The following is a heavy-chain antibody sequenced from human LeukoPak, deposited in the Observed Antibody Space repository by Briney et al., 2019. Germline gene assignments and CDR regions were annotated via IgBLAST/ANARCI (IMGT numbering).Heavy chain of an antibody. Sequence: SETLSLTCTVSGDSISSYYWGWIRQPPGKGLECIGYIYYSGSTTYNPSLKSRVTLSIDTSKSQSSLKLRSVSAADTAVYYCARLRDYSVTWYFGSWGQGTLVTVSS. CDR1: GDSISSYY. CDR2: IYYSGST. D-gene: IGHD5/OR15-5a*01. V-gene: IGHV4-59*01. CDR3: ARLRDYSVTWYFGS. J-gene: IGHJ4*02.